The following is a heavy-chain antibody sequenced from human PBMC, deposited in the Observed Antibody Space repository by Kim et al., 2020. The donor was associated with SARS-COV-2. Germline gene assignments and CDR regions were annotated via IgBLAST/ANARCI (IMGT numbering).Heavy chain of an antibody. CDR2: INHSGST. CDR1: GGSFSGYY. V-gene: IGHV4-34*01. J-gene: IGHJ5*02. CDR3: ARDHYDILTGLPGWFDP. Sequence: SETLSLTCAVYGGSFSGYYWSWIRQPPGKGLEWIGEINHSGSTNYNPSLKSRVTISVDTSKNQFSLKLSTVTAADTAVYYCARDHYDILTGLPGWFDPWGQGTLVTVSS. D-gene: IGHD3-9*01.